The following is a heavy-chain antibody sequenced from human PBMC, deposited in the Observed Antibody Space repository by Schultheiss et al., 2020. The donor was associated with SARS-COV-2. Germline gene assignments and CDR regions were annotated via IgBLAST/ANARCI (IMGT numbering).Heavy chain of an antibody. CDR1: GGSISSGGYY. D-gene: IGHD2-2*01. CDR3: ARRGIVVVPAANFDY. J-gene: IGHJ4*02. Sequence: SETLSLTCTVSGGSISSGGYYWSWIRQHPGKGLEWIGYIYYSGSTYYNPSLKSRVTISVDTSKNQFSLKLSSVTAADTAVYYCARRGIVVVPAANFDYWGQGTLVTGSS. V-gene: IGHV4-31*03. CDR2: IYYSGST.